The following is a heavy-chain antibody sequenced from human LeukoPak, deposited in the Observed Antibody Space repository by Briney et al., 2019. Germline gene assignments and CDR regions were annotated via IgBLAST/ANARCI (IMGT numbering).Heavy chain of an antibody. V-gene: IGHV4-38-2*02. D-gene: IGHD2-8*01. CDR2: IYHSGST. Sequence: PSETLSLTCAVSGYSISSGYYWGWIRQPPGKGLEWIGSIYHSGSTYYNPSLKSRVTISVDTSKSQFSLKLSSVTAADTAVYYCAREDIVLMVYAPRGYYFDYWGQGTLVTVSS. CDR1: GYSISSGYY. CDR3: AREDIVLMVYAPRGYYFDY. J-gene: IGHJ4*02.